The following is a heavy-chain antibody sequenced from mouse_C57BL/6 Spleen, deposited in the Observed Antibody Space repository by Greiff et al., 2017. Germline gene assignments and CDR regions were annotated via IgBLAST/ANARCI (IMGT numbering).Heavy chain of an antibody. J-gene: IGHJ1*03. CDR2: IHPNSGST. CDR3: APLTTVVAHWYFDV. D-gene: IGHD1-1*01. CDR1: GYTFTSYW. Sequence: VQLQQPGAELVKPGASVKLSCKASGYTFTSYWMHWVKQRPGQGLEWIGMIHPNSGSTNYNEKFKSKATLTVDKSSSTAYMQLSSLTSEDSAVYYCAPLTTVVAHWYFDVWGTGTTVTVAS. V-gene: IGHV1-64*01.